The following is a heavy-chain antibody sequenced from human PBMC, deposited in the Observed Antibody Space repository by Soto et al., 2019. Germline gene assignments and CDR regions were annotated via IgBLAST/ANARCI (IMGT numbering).Heavy chain of an antibody. D-gene: IGHD2-15*01. Sequence: EVQLVESGGGLLQPGGSLRLSCAASGFSFSSFWMHWVRQGPGKGLVWVSRINSDGTSIIYADSVKGRFTISRDNAKNTLYLQMNSLRAEDTAVYYCARRRYCSGAYCNSGRYYGLDVWGQGTTVTVSS. J-gene: IGHJ6*02. CDR2: INSDGTSI. CDR3: ARRRYCSGAYCNSGRYYGLDV. V-gene: IGHV3-74*01. CDR1: GFSFSSFW.